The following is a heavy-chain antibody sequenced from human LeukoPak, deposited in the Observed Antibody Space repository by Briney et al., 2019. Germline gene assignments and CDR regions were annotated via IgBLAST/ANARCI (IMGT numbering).Heavy chain of an antibody. V-gene: IGHV3-21*01. Sequence: GGSLRLSCAASGFTFSSYSMNWVRQAPGKGLEWVSSISSSSSYIYYAHTVKGRLTISRDNAKNSLYLQMNSLRAEDTAVYYCARGPRPGNRAFDIWGQGTVVTVSS. CDR3: ARGPRPGNRAFDI. CDR1: GFTFSSYS. CDR2: ISSSSSYI. J-gene: IGHJ3*02.